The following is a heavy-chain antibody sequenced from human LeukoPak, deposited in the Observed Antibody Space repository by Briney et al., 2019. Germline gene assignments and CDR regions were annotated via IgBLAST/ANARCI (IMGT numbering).Heavy chain of an antibody. V-gene: IGHV4-59*01. D-gene: IGHD5-18*01. J-gene: IGHJ4*02. CDR2: IYYSRST. Sequence: SETLSLTCTVSGGSISSYYWSWIRQPPGQGLERIGYIYYSRSTNYNPSPKSRVTISVDTSKNQFSLKLSSVTAADTAVYYCARGARSYGYVDYWGQGTLVTVSS. CDR3: ARGARSYGYVDY. CDR1: GGSISSYY.